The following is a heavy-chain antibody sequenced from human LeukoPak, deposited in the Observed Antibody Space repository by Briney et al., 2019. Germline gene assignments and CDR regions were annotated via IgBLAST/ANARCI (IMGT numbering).Heavy chain of an antibody. Sequence: GGSLRLSCAASGFTFSSYSMNWVRQAPGKGLEWVSVIYSGGSTYYADSVKGRFTISRDNSKNTLHLQMNSLRAEDTAVYYCARADDSSGYYVGAFDYWGQGTLVTVSS. V-gene: IGHV3-53*01. CDR1: GFTFSSYS. J-gene: IGHJ4*02. CDR3: ARADDSSGYYVGAFDY. CDR2: IYSGGST. D-gene: IGHD3-22*01.